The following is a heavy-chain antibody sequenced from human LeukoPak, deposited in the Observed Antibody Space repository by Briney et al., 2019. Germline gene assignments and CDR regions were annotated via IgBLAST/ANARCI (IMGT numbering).Heavy chain of an antibody. D-gene: IGHD1-26*01. V-gene: IGHV3-7*01. CDR2: IKQDGSEK. Sequence: GGSLRLSCAASGFTFSDYYMSWIRQAPGKGLEWVANIKQDGSEKYYVDSVKGRFTISRDNAKNSLYLQMNSLRAEDTAVYYCARDYGGSYSDYWGQGTLVTVSS. CDR3: ARDYGGSYSDY. J-gene: IGHJ4*02. CDR1: GFTFSDYY.